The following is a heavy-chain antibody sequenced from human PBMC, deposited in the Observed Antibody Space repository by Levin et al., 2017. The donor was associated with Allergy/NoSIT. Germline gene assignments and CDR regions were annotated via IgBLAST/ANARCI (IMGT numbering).Heavy chain of an antibody. D-gene: IGHD3-22*01. J-gene: IGHJ6*02. Sequence: SETLSLTCTVSGGSISSGGYYWSWIRQHPGKGLEWIGYIYYSGSTYYNPSLKSRVTISVDTSKNQFSLKLSSVTAADTAVYYCARDRGSGYYYYYYGMDVWGQGTTVTVSS. CDR3: ARDRGSGYYYYYYGMDV. CDR2: IYYSGST. CDR1: GGSISSGGYY. V-gene: IGHV4-31*03.